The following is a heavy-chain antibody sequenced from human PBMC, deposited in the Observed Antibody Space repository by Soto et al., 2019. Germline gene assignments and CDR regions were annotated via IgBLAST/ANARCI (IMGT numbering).Heavy chain of an antibody. Sequence: SGPTLVNPTQTLTLTCTCSGFSLSTSGVGVGWIRQPPGKALEWLALIYWDDDKRYSPSLKSRLTITKDTSKNQVVLTMTNMDPVDTATYYCAHSRLLRSSSYTPWFDPWGQGTLVTVSS. J-gene: IGHJ5*02. CDR3: AHSRLLRSSSYTPWFDP. D-gene: IGHD6-6*01. CDR2: IYWDDDK. V-gene: IGHV2-5*02. CDR1: GFSLSTSGVG.